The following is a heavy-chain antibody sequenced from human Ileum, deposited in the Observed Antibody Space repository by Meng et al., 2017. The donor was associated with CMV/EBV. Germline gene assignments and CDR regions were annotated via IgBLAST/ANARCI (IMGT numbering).Heavy chain of an antibody. V-gene: IGHV3-53*01. CDR1: GFTFSNYG. J-gene: IGHJ6*02. D-gene: IGHD6-13*01. CDR3: ARAWGIAAAGTDYYYYYGMDV. Sequence: GESLKISCGASGFTFSNYGINWVRQAPGKGLEWVSVIYSGGSTYYADSVKGRFTISRDNSKNTLYLQMNSLRAEDTAVYYCARAWGIAAAGTDYYYYYGMDVWGQGTTVTVSS. CDR2: IYSGGST.